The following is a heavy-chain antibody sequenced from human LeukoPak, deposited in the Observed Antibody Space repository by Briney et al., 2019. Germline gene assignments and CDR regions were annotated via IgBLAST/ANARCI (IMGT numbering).Heavy chain of an antibody. CDR2: IHDSGIT. V-gene: IGHV4-59*01. CDR1: GGSISDSY. CDR3: ARGGYMSNWFEH. Sequence: SETLSLTCSVSGGSISDSYWSWIRQPPGKGLEWIGKIHDSGITNYNPSLKSRVTFSVDTSKKQFSLNLNSVTAADTAVYYCARGGYMSNWFEHWGQGTPVTVSS. D-gene: IGHD5-12*01. J-gene: IGHJ5*02.